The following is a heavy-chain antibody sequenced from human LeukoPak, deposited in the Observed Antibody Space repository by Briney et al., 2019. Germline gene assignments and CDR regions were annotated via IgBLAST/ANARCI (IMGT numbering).Heavy chain of an antibody. CDR1: GFTFSSYN. D-gene: IGHD5-18*01. CDR2: ISSSSSYI. J-gene: IGHJ4*02. CDR3: ARSRPSYTYGYDY. V-gene: IGHV3-21*01. Sequence: GGSLRLSCAASGFTFSSYNMNWVRQAPGKGLEWVSSISSSSSYIYYADSVKGRFTISRDNAKNSLYLQMNSLRAEDTAVYYCARSRPSYTYGYDYWGQGTLVSVSS.